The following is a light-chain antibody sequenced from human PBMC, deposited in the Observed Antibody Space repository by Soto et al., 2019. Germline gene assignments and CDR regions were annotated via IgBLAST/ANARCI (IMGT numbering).Light chain of an antibody. J-gene: IGLJ1*01. CDR1: SSDVGGYNY. CDR2: EVS. Sequence: QSAPTQPPSASGSPGQSVTISCAGTSSDVGGYNYVSWYQQYPGKVPKLMIYEVSERPSGVPDRFSGSKSGNTAFLTVSGLQAEDEADYYCLSYADTAYVFGTGTKVTVL. CDR3: LSYADTAYV. V-gene: IGLV2-8*01.